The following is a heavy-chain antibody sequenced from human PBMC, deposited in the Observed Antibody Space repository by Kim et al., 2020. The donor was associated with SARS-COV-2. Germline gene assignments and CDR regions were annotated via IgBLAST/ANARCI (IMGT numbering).Heavy chain of an antibody. D-gene: IGHD3-16*02. V-gene: IGHV3-64D*09. Sequence: ADSVKGRFTISRDNSKNTLYLQMSSLRAEDTAVYYCVRTFYDYVWGSYPVWGQGTLVTVSS. CDR3: VRTFYDYVWGSYPV. J-gene: IGHJ4*02.